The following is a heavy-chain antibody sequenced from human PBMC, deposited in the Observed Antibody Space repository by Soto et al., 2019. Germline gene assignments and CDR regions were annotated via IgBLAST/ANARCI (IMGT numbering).Heavy chain of an antibody. CDR1: GGSISSGDYY. D-gene: IGHD1-1*01. CDR3: ARFGHDRDLLAF. CDR2: IYYSGST. Sequence: TLSLTCTVSGGSISSGDYYWSWIRQPPGKGLEWIGYIYYSGSTYYNPSLKSRVTISVDTSKNHFSLKLSSVTAADTAVYYCARFGHDRDLLAFRGQRTFVTVSA. V-gene: IGHV4-30-4*01. J-gene: IGHJ4*02.